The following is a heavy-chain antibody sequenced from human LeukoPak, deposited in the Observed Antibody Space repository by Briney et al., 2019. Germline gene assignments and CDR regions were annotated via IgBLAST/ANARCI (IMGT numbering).Heavy chain of an antibody. CDR1: AFTFSSYW. J-gene: IGHJ4*02. CDR2: ISHGGSKI. Sequence: GSLRLSCAASAFTFSSYWMTWVRQAPGKGLEWVAIISHGGSKINYVDSVKGRFTVSRDNAKNSLYLQMNSLRAEDTAVYYCARAGSTGSVDYWGQGTLVTVSS. CDR3: ARAGSTGSVDY. V-gene: IGHV3-7*04. D-gene: IGHD6-19*01.